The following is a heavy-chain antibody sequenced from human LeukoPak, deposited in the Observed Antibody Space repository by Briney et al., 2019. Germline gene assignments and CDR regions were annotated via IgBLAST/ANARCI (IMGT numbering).Heavy chain of an antibody. J-gene: IGHJ6*03. CDR3: VRELRIVDTTMLNYYYYYYMDV. V-gene: IGHV3-48*03. CDR2: ISSSGTTM. CDR1: GISFSSYE. Sequence: GGSLRLSCAASGISFSSYEMNWVRQAPGKGLEWISCISSSGTTMYYADSVKGRFTISRDNAKNSLYLQMNSLRAEDTAVYYCVRELRIVDTTMLNYYYYYYMDVWGKGTTVTVSS. D-gene: IGHD5-18*01.